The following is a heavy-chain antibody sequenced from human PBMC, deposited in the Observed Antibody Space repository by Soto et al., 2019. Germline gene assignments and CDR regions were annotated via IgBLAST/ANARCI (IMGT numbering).Heavy chain of an antibody. D-gene: IGHD3-22*01. Sequence: PGGSLILSCAASGFTVSSNYVSWVRQAPGKGLEWVSVIYSGGSTYYADSVKGRFTISRDNAKNSLYLQMNSLRDEDTAVYYCARGIITMITWFDPWGQGTLVTVSS. CDR2: IYSGGST. V-gene: IGHV3-53*03. CDR3: ARGIITMITWFDP. J-gene: IGHJ5*02. CDR1: GFTVSSNY.